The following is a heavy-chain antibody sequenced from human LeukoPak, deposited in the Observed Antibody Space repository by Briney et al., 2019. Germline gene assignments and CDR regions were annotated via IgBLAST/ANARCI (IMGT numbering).Heavy chain of an antibody. CDR1: GFTFDDYA. CDR2: ISWNSGSI. J-gene: IGHJ4*02. V-gene: IGHV3-9*01. CDR3: AKVEQWLVTTNYFDY. D-gene: IGHD6-19*01. Sequence: PGGSLRLSCAASGFTFDDYAMHWVRQAPGKGLEWVSGISWNSGSIGYADSVKGRFTISRDNAKNSLYLQMNSLRAEDTAVYYCAKVEQWLVTTNYFDYWGQGTLVTVSS.